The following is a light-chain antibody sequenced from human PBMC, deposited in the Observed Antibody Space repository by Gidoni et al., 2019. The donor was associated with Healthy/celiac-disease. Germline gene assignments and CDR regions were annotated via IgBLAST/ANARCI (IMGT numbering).Light chain of an antibody. V-gene: IGKV1-39*01. CDR3: QQSYSTLFT. Sequence: DRVTITCRASQSISSYLNWYQQKPGKAPQLLIYAASSLESGVPSRFSGSGSGTDFTLTISSLQPEDFAAYYCQQSYSTLFTFGPGTKVDIK. CDR1: QSISSY. J-gene: IGKJ3*01. CDR2: AAS.